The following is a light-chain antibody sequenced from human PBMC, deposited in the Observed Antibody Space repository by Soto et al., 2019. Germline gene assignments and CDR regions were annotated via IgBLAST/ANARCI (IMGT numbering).Light chain of an antibody. CDR2: GAS. J-gene: IGKJ1*01. CDR1: QSVSSSY. Sequence: EIVLTQSPGTLSLSPGERATLSCRTSQSVSSSYLAWYQQKPGQAPRLLIYGASSRATRIPDRFSGSGYGTDFTLTISRLEPEDFAVYYCQQYGRSWWTFGQGTTVDIK. CDR3: QQYGRSWWT. V-gene: IGKV3-20*01.